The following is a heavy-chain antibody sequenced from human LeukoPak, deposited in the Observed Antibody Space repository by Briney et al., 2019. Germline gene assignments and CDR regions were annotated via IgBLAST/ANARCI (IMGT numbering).Heavy chain of an antibody. CDR3: AREGGGYSGSYFDY. V-gene: IGHV4-59*01. CDR2: IYYSGST. CDR1: GGSISSYY. Sequence: SETLSLTCTVSGGSISSYYWSWIRQPPGKGLEWIGYIYYSGSTNYNPSLKSRVTISVDTSKNQFSLKLSSVTAADTAVYYCAREGGGYSGSYFDYWGQGTLVTVSS. J-gene: IGHJ4*02. D-gene: IGHD1-26*01.